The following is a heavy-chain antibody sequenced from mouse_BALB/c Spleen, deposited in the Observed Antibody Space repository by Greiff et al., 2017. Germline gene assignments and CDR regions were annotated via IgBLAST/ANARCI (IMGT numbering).Heavy chain of an antibody. J-gene: IGHJ1*01. V-gene: IGHV5-6-5*01. CDR3: ARAFPEGGYFDV. CDR2: ISSGGST. Sequence: EVMLVESGGGLVKPGGSLKLSCAASGFTFSSYAMSWVRQTPEKRLEWVASISSGGSTYYPDSVKGRFTISRDNARNILYLQMSSLRSEDTAMYYCARAFPEGGYFDVWGAGTTVTVSS. CDR1: GFTFSSYA.